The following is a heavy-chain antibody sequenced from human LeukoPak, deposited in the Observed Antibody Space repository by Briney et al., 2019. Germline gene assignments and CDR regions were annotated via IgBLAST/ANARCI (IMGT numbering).Heavy chain of an antibody. J-gene: IGHJ4*02. Sequence: GGSLRLSCAASGFAFSSYAMHWVRQAPGKGLEWVAVISYDGSNKYYADSVKGRFTISRDNSKNTLYLQMNSLRAEDTAVYYCARDMLDEGNHIDYWGQGTLVTVSS. D-gene: IGHD1-14*01. CDR3: ARDMLDEGNHIDY. CDR1: GFAFSSYA. V-gene: IGHV3-30*01. CDR2: ISYDGSNK.